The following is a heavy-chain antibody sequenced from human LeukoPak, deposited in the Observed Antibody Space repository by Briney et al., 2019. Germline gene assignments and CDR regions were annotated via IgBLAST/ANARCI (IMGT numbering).Heavy chain of an antibody. D-gene: IGHD3-9*01. J-gene: IGHJ5*02. Sequence: GASVKVSCKASGYTFTSYGISWVRQAPGQGLEWMGWISAYNGNTNYAQKLQGRVTMTTDTSTSTAYIELRSLRSDDTAVYYCARGGYFDWFVPASKNWFDPWGQGTLVTVSS. V-gene: IGHV1-18*01. CDR2: ISAYNGNT. CDR1: GYTFTSYG. CDR3: ARGGYFDWFVPASKNWFDP.